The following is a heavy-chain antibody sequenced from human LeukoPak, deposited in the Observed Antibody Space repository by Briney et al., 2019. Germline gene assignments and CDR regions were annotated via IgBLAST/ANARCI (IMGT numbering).Heavy chain of an antibody. V-gene: IGHV1-24*01. CDR3: ATAPYDYVWGSYRPWFDP. CDR1: GYTLTELS. D-gene: IGHD3-16*02. J-gene: IGHJ5*02. CDR2: FDPEDGET. Sequence: ASVKVSCKVSGYTLTELSMYWVRQAPGKGLEWMGGFDPEDGETIYAQKFQGRVTMTEDTSTDTAYMELSSLRSEDTAVYYCATAPYDYVWGSYRPWFDPWGQGTLVTVSS.